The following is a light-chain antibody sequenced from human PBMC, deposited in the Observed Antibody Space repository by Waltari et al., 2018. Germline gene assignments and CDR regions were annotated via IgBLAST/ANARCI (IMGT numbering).Light chain of an antibody. CDR1: SSDIGSYNY. Sequence: QAALTQPRSVSASPGQSVSISCTGTSSDIGSYNYVSWFQQRPDTDPKLMIFEVTRRPSGVSDRFSGSKSGHTASLTISGLQAEDEADYYCCSYAGSYTYIFGTGTRLTVL. V-gene: IGLV2-11*01. J-gene: IGLJ1*01. CDR2: EVT. CDR3: CSYAGSYTYI.